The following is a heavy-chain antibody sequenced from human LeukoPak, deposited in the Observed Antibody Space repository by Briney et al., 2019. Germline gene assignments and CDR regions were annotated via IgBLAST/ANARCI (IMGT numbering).Heavy chain of an antibody. D-gene: IGHD5-24*01. CDR2: ISYSGSI. CDR3: ARDGYNQFFDY. J-gene: IGHJ4*02. V-gene: IGHV4-59*01. Sequence: SETLSLTCTVSGGSISSYYWSWIRQPPGKGLEWIGYISYSGSINYNPSLKSRVTISVDTSKNQFSLKLSSVTAADTAVYYCARDGYNQFFDYWGQGTLVTASS. CDR1: GGSISSYY.